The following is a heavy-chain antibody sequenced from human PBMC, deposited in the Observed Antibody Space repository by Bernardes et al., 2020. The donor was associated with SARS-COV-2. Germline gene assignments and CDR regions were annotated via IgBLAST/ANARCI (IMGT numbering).Heavy chain of an antibody. V-gene: IGHV3-23*01. CDR3: SKDPPPKYLLMVVAARYGMDV. CDR1: GFTFSSYA. CDR2: ISGSGGST. D-gene: IGHD2-15*01. J-gene: IGHJ6*02. Sequence: GGSLRLSCAASGFTFSSYAMSWVRQAPGKGLEWVSAISGSGGSTYYADSVKGRFTISRDTSKNTLYLQMNSLRAEDTAVYSFSKDPPPKYLLMVVAARYGMDVWGQGTTVTVSS.